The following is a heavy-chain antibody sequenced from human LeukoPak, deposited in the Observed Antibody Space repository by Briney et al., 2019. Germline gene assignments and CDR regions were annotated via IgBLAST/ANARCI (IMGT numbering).Heavy chain of an antibody. J-gene: IGHJ4*02. CDR1: GYTFTNYG. CDR3: ARDRGVGSYGLSCPDY. Sequence: AAVQVSCKASGYTFTNYGISWVRQAPGQGLEWMGWINAYNGNTNYEQKLQGRVTMTTDTSTSTAYMELRSLRSDDTAVYYCARDRGVGSYGLSCPDYWGQGTLVTVSS. CDR2: INAYNGNT. V-gene: IGHV1-18*01. D-gene: IGHD1-26*01.